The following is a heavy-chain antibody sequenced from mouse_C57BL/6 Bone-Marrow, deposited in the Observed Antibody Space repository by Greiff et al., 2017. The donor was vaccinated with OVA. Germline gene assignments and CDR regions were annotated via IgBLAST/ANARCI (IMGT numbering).Heavy chain of an antibody. V-gene: IGHV1-15*01. D-gene: IGHD2-4*01. CDR1: GYTFTDYE. J-gene: IGHJ3*01. CDR3: TDYEGWLAY. Sequence: QVQLKESGAELVRPGASVTLSCKASGYTFTDYEMHWVKQTPVHGLEWIGAIDPETGGPAYNQKFKGKAILTADKCSSTAYMELRSLTSDDSAVYYCTDYEGWLAYWGQGTLVTVSA. CDR2: IDPETGGP.